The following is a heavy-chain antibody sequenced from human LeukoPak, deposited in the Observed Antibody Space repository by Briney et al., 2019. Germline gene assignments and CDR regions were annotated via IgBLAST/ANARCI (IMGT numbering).Heavy chain of an antibody. V-gene: IGHV3-11*01. CDR1: GFTFRDYF. CDR2: IRSTGSST. CDR3: ARVGGRDREYDSTLYY. J-gene: IGHJ4*02. D-gene: IGHD3-22*01. Sequence: GGSLRLSCTASGFTFRDYFVTWIRQAPGKGLEWVSYIRSTGSSTAYADSVKGRFAISRDNAKNSLYLQMNSLRAEDTAVYYCARVGGRDREYDSTLYYWGQGTLVTVSS.